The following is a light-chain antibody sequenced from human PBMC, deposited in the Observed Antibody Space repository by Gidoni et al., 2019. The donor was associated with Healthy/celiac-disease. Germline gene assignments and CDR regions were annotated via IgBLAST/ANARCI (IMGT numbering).Light chain of an antibody. J-gene: IGLJ2*01. Sequence: QSARTNLRTVSGSPGKTVTISCTGTSSDVGGYNYVSWYQQHPGKAPKLMIYDVSKRPSGVPDRFSCSKSGNTASLTSSGLQAEDEADYYCCSYAGSYNWVFGGGTKLTVL. V-gene: IGLV2-11*01. CDR3: CSYAGSYNWV. CDR1: SSDVGGYNY. CDR2: DVS.